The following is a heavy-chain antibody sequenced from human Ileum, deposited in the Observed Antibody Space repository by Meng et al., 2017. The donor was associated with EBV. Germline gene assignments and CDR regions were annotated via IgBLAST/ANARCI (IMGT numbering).Heavy chain of an antibody. CDR3: ARHIGYRGWPDEFDY. CDR2: INGDGSNI. J-gene: IGHJ4*02. CDR1: GITFSNYW. D-gene: IGHD6-19*01. Sequence: QLVESGGGVVQPGGSLRLSCAPSGITFSNYWMHWVRQAPGKGLTWVSRINGDGSNIDYADSVKGRFAISRDNSKNTLFLQMNNVRVEDTAVYYCARHIGYRGWPDEFDYWGRGTLVTVSS. V-gene: IGHV3-74*01.